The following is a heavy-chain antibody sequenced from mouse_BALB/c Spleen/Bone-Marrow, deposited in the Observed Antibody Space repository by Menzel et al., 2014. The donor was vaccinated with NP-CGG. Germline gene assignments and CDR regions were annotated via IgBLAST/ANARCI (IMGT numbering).Heavy chain of an antibody. D-gene: IGHD5-1*01. V-gene: IGHV1S22*01. Sequence: LQQSGSELVRPGASVKLSCKASGYIFTSYWMHWMKQRPGQGLEWIGNIYPDSGSTNYAEKFKNKATLTVDTSSSTAYMQLSSLTSEDSAVYYCTRVNEYGRAWFAHWGQGTLVSVSA. CDR1: GYIFTSYW. CDR3: TRVNEYGRAWFAH. CDR2: IYPDSGST. J-gene: IGHJ3*01.